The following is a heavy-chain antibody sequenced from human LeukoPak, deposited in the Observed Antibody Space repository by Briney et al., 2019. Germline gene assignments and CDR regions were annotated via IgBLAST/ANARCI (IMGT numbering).Heavy chain of an antibody. CDR1: GYSISSGYY. V-gene: IGHV4-38-2*02. Sequence: SETLSLTCTVSGYSISSGYYWGWIRQPPGKGLEWIGSIYYSGSTYYNPSLKSRVTISVDTSKNQFSLKLSSVTAADTAVYYCARHSAGYDSSGYYYTWDYWGQGTLVTVSS. CDR3: ARHSAGYDSSGYYYTWDY. D-gene: IGHD3-22*01. J-gene: IGHJ4*02. CDR2: IYYSGST.